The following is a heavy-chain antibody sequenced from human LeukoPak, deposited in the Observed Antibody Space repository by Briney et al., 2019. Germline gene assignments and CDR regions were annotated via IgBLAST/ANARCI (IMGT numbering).Heavy chain of an antibody. V-gene: IGHV3-30-3*01. J-gene: IGHJ5*02. CDR3: AVSNWMDP. CDR2: ISYDGSNK. CDR1: GFTFSSYA. Sequence: GGSLRLSCAASGFTFSSYAMHWDRQAPGKGLEWVAVISYDGSNKYYADSVKGRFTISRDNSKNTLYLQMNSLRAEDTAVYYCAVSNWMDPWGQGTLVTVSS.